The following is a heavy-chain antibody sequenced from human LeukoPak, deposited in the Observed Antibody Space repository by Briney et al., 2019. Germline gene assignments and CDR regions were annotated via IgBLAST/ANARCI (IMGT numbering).Heavy chain of an antibody. V-gene: IGHV3-23*01. CDR2: ISSSGGTT. CDR1: GVSFSSYA. J-gene: IGHJ4*02. CDR3: AKAGIAVPATPEY. D-gene: IGHD6-19*01. Sequence: GGSLRLSCAASGVSFSSYAMNWVRQAPGKGLEWVSVISSSGGTTYYSDSVKGRFITSRDNSKNTLYLQITSPRAEDTAVYYCAKAGIAVPATPEYCGQGTQVTVSS.